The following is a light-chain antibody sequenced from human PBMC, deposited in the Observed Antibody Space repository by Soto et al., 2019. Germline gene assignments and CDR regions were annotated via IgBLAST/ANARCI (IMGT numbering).Light chain of an antibody. V-gene: IGLV2-14*01. CDR3: RSYTSSNNLV. CDR2: EVS. CDR1: SSDVGGYNY. J-gene: IGLJ1*01. Sequence: QSALTQPASVSGSPGQSITISCTGTSSDVGGYNYVSWYQQHPGKAPKLMIYEVSNRPSGVSNRFSGSKSGNTASLTISGIQAEDEADYYCRSYTSSNNLVFGIWTKVTVL.